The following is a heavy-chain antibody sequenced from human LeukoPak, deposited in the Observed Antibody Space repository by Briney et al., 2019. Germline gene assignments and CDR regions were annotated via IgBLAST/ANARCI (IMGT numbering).Heavy chain of an antibody. CDR2: ISYDGSNK. D-gene: IGHD4-17*01. CDR1: GFSFSSYG. CDR3: AKDRYGDYRPRTLDY. Sequence: GGSLRLSCAASGFSFSSYGIHWVRQAPGKGLEWVAVISYDGSNKYYADSVKGRFTISRDNSKNTLNLQMNSLRAEDTAVYYCAKDRYGDYRPRTLDYWGQGTLVTVSS. J-gene: IGHJ4*02. V-gene: IGHV3-30*18.